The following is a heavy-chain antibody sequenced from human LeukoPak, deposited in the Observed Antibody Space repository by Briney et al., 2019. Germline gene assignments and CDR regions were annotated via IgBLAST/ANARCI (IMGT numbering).Heavy chain of an antibody. D-gene: IGHD1-26*01. CDR3: ASIHSGSYDYYGMDV. CDR1: GFTFSSYG. V-gene: IGHV3-21*01. J-gene: IGHJ6*02. Sequence: GGSLRLSCAASGFTFSSYGMHWVRQAPGKGLEWVSSISSSSSYIYYADSVKGRFTISRDNAKNSPYLQMNSLRAEDTAVYYCASIHSGSYDYYGMDVWGQGTTVTVSS. CDR2: ISSSSSYI.